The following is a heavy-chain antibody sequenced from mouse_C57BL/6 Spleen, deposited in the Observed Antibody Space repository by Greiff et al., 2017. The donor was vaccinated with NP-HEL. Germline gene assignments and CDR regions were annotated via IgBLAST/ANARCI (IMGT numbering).Heavy chain of an antibody. Sequence: EVQLQQSGPELVKPGASVKIPCKASGYTFTDYNMDWVKQSHGKSLEWIGDINPNNGGTIYNQKFKGKATLTVDKSSSTAYMELRSLTSEDTAVYYCARRSYYSNFYFDYWGQGTTLTVSS. V-gene: IGHV1-18*01. J-gene: IGHJ2*01. CDR3: ARRSYYSNFYFDY. CDR1: GYTFTDYN. CDR2: INPNNGGT. D-gene: IGHD2-5*01.